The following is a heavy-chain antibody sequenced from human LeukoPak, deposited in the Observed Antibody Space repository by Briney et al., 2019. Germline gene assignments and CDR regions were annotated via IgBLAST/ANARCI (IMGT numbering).Heavy chain of an antibody. J-gene: IGHJ6*02. CDR1: GYTFTSYD. V-gene: IGHV1-8*02. CDR3: ARDWGIEGRDIAVAGYYFGLDV. D-gene: IGHD6-19*01. Sequence: GASVKVSCKASGYTFTSYDMIGVGQAAGRGGEGMGWMNPNSWNTGFAQKFQGRVTMTREASTSTLYMELTSLRFEDTAVYYCARDWGIEGRDIAVAGYYFGLDVWRQGTTVTVS. CDR2: MNPNSWNT.